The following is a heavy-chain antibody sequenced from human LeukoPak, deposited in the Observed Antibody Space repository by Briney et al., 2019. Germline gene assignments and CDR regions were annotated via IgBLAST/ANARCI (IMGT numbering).Heavy chain of an antibody. V-gene: IGHV3-21*01. J-gene: IGHJ4*02. CDR3: ARDLSVGAKPDLGFDY. CDR1: GFTFRSYN. Sequence: GGSLRLSCAASGFTFRSYNLNWVRQAPGKGLEWVSSISSSSSYIYYADSVKGRFTISRDNAKNSLYLQMNSLRAEDTAVYYCARDLSVGAKPDLGFDYWGQGTLVTVSS. CDR2: ISSSSSYI. D-gene: IGHD1-26*01.